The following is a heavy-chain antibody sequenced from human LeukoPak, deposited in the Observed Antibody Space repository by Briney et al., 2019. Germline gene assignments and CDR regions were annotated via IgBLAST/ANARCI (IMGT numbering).Heavy chain of an antibody. CDR2: IWYDESNE. V-gene: IGHV3-33*01. D-gene: IGHD2-21*02. CDR3: ARDRSHVVVATGFDY. CDR1: GFTSSSFV. Sequence: GGSLRLSCAASGFTSSSFVMHGVRQAPGKGLEWVAVIWYDESNEYYADSVKGRFTISRDNSKNTLYLQMNSLRAEDTAVYYCARDRSHVVVATGFDYWGEGALVSVSS. J-gene: IGHJ4*02.